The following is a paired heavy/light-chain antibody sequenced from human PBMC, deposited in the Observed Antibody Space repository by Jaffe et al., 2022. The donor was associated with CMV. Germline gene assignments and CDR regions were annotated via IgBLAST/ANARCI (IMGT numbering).Heavy chain of an antibody. D-gene: IGHD1-20*01. CDR2: VNTGNYDT. V-gene: IGHV1-3*04. CDR1: GYTFTNYA. CDR3: VRGSQTTAITRHFYYYMDV. Sequence: QVHLVQSGAELKKPGASVKVSCKPSGYTFTNYAIHWVRQAPGQGLEWMGWVNTGNYDTKYSQKFQGRVTITRDTSASTAYMELSSLRSEDTAVYYCVRGSQTTAITRHFYYYMDVWGEGTTVTVSS. J-gene: IGHJ6*03.
Light chain of an antibody. Sequence: SSELTQDPAVSVALGQTVWITCQGDSLRTYSACWYQQRPGQAPVLVNYGKDNRPSGIPDRFSASTSGNAASLTITGAQAEDEADYYCSSRDKTGNHLFGGGTRLTVL. CDR2: GKD. J-gene: IGLJ2*01. V-gene: IGLV3-19*01. CDR3: SSRDKTGNHL. CDR1: SLRTYS.